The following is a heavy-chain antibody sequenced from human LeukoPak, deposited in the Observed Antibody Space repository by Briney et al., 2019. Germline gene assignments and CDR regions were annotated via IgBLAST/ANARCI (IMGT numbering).Heavy chain of an antibody. V-gene: IGHV4-39*07. CDR3: ASGSAAGTSDYYYYGMDV. Sequence: PSETLSLTCTVSGGSISSSSYYWGWIRQPPGKGLEWIGSIYYSGSTYYNPSLKSRVTISVDTSKNQFSLKLSSVTAADTAVYYCASGSAAGTSDYYYYGMDVWGQGTTVTVSS. J-gene: IGHJ6*02. D-gene: IGHD6-13*01. CDR2: IYYSGST. CDR1: GGSISSSSYY.